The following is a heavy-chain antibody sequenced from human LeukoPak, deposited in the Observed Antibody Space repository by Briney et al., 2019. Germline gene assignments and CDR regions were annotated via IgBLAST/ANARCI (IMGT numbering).Heavy chain of an antibody. CDR3: ARDNAGSGWPFDY. J-gene: IGHJ4*02. Sequence: SETLSLTCTVSGGSISSYYWSWIRQPPGKGLEWIGYIYYSGSTNYNPSLKSRVTISVDKSKNQFSLKLSSVTAADTAVYYCARDNAGSGWPFDYWGQGTLVTVSS. D-gene: IGHD6-19*01. CDR1: GGSISSYY. CDR2: IYYSGST. V-gene: IGHV4-59*12.